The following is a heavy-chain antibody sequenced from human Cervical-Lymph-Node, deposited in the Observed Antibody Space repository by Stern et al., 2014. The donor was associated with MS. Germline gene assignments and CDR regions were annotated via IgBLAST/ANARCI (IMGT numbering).Heavy chain of an antibody. J-gene: IGHJ4*02. Sequence: QDQLVQSGAEVKKPGASVKVSCKTSGYIFNNYAMHWVRQAHGQRLEWMGWINAGNGDTKYSQKFQGRVTITRDTSASATYMELSSLRSEDTAVYYCARVAIVLVPSAPLDYWGQGALVTVSS. CDR3: ARVAIVLVPSAPLDY. D-gene: IGHD2-2*03. CDR1: GYIFNNYA. V-gene: IGHV1-3*01. CDR2: INAGNGDT.